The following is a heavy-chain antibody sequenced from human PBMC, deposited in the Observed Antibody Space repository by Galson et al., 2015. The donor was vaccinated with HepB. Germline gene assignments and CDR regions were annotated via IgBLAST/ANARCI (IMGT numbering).Heavy chain of an antibody. V-gene: IGHV3-30*14. CDR2: MSYNEFNK. Sequence: SLRLSCAASGFTFSSYAMHWVRQAPGKGLEWVALMSYNEFNKYHADSVKGRFTISRDNSKNTLYLQMKSLRTEDTAVYYCARDLVGRSCRVDLGGQGTPVTGSS. J-gene: IGHJ5*02. CDR1: GFTFSSYA. D-gene: IGHD1-26*01. CDR3: ARDLVGRSCRVDL.